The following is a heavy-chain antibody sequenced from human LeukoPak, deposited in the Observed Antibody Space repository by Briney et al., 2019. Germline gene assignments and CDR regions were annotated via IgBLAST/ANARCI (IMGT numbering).Heavy chain of an antibody. J-gene: IGHJ4*02. Sequence: GASLRLSCAASGSRFTTHWMNWVRQAPGKGLEWVASIRQDGGEKKYVDSVKGRFTISRDLAQNSLFLQMNSLRAEDTAVYYCASAYASYDFWSGYENFDFWGQGTLVTVSS. CDR1: GSRFTTHW. V-gene: IGHV3-7*01. CDR3: ASAYASYDFWSGYENFDF. CDR2: IRQDGGEK. D-gene: IGHD3-3*01.